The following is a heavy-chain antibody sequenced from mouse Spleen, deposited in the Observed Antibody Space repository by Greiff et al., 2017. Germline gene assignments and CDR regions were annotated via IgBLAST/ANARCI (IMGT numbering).Heavy chain of an antibody. CDR2: IYPGSGST. V-gene: IGHV1-55*01. Sequence: VQLQQPGAELVKPGASVKMSCKASGYTFTSYWITWVKQRPGQGLEWIGDIYPGSGSTNYNEKFKSKATLTVDTSSSTAYMQLSSLTSEDSAVYYCARWFYYDYDGFAYWGQGTLVTVSA. CDR3: ARWFYYDYDGFAY. J-gene: IGHJ3*01. D-gene: IGHD2-4*01. CDR1: GYTFTSYW.